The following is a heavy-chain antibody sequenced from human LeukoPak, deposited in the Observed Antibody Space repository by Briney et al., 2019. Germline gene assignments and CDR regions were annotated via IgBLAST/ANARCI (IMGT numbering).Heavy chain of an antibody. V-gene: IGHV3-23*01. CDR1: GFSFSSYA. D-gene: IGHD3-22*01. CDR3: ASYDSSGHYHYFDY. J-gene: IGHJ4*02. CDR2: ISGRGGST. Sequence: PGGSLRLSCAASGFSFSSYAMSWVRQAPAKGLECVSGISGRGGSTYYADSVKGRFTISRDNSKNTLYLQMNSLRAEDTAVYYCASYDSSGHYHYFDYWGQGTLVTVSS.